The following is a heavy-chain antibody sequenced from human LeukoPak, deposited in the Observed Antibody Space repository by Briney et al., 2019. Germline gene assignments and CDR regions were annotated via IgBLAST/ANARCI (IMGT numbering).Heavy chain of an antibody. V-gene: IGHV4-34*01. CDR1: GGSFSGYY. CDR2: INHSGST. Sequence: SETLSLTCAVYGGSFSGYYWSWIRQPPGKGLEWIGEINHSGSTNYNPSLKSRVTISVDTSKNQFSLKLSSVTAADTAVYYCARGYLSYYGGNSGSAWFDPWGQGTLVTVSS. CDR3: ARGYLSYYGGNSGSAWFDP. J-gene: IGHJ5*02. D-gene: IGHD4-23*01.